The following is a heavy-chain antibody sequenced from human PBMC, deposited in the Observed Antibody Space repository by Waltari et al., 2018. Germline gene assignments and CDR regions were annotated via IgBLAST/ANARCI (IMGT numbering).Heavy chain of an antibody. CDR2: INHSGST. CDR1: GGSFSGYY. D-gene: IGHD5-12*01. V-gene: IGHV4-34*01. CDR3: ARDARSGYHDY. J-gene: IGHJ4*02. Sequence: QVQLQQWGTGLLKPSETLSLTCAVYGGSFSGYYWSWIRQPPGKGLEWIGEINHSGSTNYNPSLKSRVTISVDTSKNQFSLKLSSVTAADTAVYYCARDARSGYHDYWGQGTLVTVSS.